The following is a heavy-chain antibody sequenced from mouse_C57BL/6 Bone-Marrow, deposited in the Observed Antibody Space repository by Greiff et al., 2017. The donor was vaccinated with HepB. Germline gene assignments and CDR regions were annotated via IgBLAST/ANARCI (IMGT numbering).Heavy chain of an antibody. CDR1: GYSITSGYY. CDR2: ISYDGSN. J-gene: IGHJ4*01. CDR3: ARDRRGGAMDY. Sequence: DVKLQESGPGLVKPSQSLSLTCSVTGYSITSGYYWNWIRQFPGNKLEWMGYISYDGSNNYNPSLKNRISITRDTSKNQFFLKLNSVTTEDTATYYCARDRRGGAMDYWGQGTSVTVSS. V-gene: IGHV3-6*01.